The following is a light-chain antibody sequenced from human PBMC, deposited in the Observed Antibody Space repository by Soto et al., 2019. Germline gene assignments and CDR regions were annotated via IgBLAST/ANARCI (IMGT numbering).Light chain of an antibody. Sequence: EIVLTQSPGTLSLSPGEGATLSCRASQSGSTNFFAWYQQKPGQAPRLLIYGASTRATGIPDRFSGSGSGTDFTLTISRLEPEDFAVYYCQQYGRTSWTFGQGIKVDIK. CDR2: GAS. J-gene: IGKJ1*01. V-gene: IGKV3-20*01. CDR1: QSGSTNF. CDR3: QQYGRTSWT.